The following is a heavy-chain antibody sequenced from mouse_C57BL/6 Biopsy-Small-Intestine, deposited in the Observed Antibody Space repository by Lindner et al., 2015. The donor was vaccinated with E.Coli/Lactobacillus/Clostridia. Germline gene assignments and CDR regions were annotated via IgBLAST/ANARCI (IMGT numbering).Heavy chain of an antibody. D-gene: IGHD1-1*01. V-gene: IGHV3-1*01. CDR2: ISYSGST. CDR1: DYSITSGYD. J-gene: IGHJ2*01. Sequence: VQLQESGPGMVKPSQSLSLTCTVTDYSITSGYDWHWIRHFPGNKLEWMGYISYSGSTNYNPFLKSRISITHDTSKNHFFLKLNSMTTEDTATYYCARGYYGSTYGYYFDYWGQGTTLTVSS. CDR3: ARGYYGSTYGYYFDY.